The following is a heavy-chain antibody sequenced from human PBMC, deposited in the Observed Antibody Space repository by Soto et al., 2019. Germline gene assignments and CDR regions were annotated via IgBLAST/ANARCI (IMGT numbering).Heavy chain of an antibody. CDR2: IYYSGST. Sequence: SETLSLTCAVSGGSIRSSNWWSWVRQPPGKGLEWIGYIYYSGSTDYDPSLKSRVTISVDTSKNQFSLKLSSVTAADTAVYYCARRYGGNFDYWGQGTLVTVSS. CDR1: GGSIRSSNW. D-gene: IGHD1-26*01. V-gene: IGHV4-4*02. J-gene: IGHJ4*02. CDR3: ARRYGGNFDY.